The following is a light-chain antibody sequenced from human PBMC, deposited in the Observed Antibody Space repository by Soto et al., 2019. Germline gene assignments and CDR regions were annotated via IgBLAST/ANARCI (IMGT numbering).Light chain of an antibody. V-gene: IGLV2-11*01. CDR3: GAWDSSLSVRL. J-gene: IGLJ3*02. Sequence: QSALTQPRSVSGSPGQSVTISCTGTSSDVGGYNYVSWYQQYPDKAPKLIISDVNKRPSGVPDRFSGSKSGNTASLTISGLQAEDEADYYCGAWDSSLSVRLFGGGTKLTVL. CDR2: DVN. CDR1: SSDVGGYNY.